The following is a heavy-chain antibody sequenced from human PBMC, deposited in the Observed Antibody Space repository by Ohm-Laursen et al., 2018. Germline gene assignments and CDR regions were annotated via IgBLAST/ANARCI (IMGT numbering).Heavy chain of an antibody. J-gene: IGHJ6*02. CDR3: ARGSSFFKLDV. Sequence: PSDTLSLTCAVSGYSISSGYYWGWIRQSPGKGLEWIGCIYHSGRDYYTPSLKSRVTLSLDTSNSQLSLRLTSVTAADTATYYCARGSSFFKLDVWGQGTTVTVSS. CDR1: GYSISSGYY. V-gene: IGHV4-38-2*01. CDR2: IYHSGRD. D-gene: IGHD6-19*01.